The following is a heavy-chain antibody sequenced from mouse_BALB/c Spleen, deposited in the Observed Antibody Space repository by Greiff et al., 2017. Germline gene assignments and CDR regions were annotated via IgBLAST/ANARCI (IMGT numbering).Heavy chain of an antibody. V-gene: IGHV5-17*02. CDR3: ARCPYGIYERVDC. J-gene: IGHJ2*01. CDR2: ISSGSSTI. Sequence: EVQLVESGGGLVQPGGSRKLSCAASGFTFSSFGMNWVRQAPEKGLEWVAYISSGSSTIYYADTVKGRFTISRDNPKTTLFLQMTILRSEDTAMYYCARCPYGIYERVDCWGQGTTLTVSS. D-gene: IGHD2-1*01. CDR1: GFTFSSFG.